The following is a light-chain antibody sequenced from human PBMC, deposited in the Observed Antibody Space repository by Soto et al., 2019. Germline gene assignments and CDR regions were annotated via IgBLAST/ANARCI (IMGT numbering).Light chain of an antibody. CDR3: MLGSRWPPRYT. CDR2: KVS. J-gene: IGKJ2*01. CDR1: QSLVYSDGNTF. V-gene: IGKV2-30*01. Sequence: DVVMTQSPLSLPVTLGQPASISCRSSQSLVYSDGNTFLNWFHQRPGQSPRRLIHKVSNRDSGVPDRFIGSGSATDFTLRISRVEAEDVGVYYCMLGSRWPPRYTFGQGTKLEI.